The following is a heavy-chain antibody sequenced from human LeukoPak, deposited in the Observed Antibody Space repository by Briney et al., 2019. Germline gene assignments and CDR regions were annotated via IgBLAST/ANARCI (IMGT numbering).Heavy chain of an antibody. J-gene: IGHJ4*02. CDR2: IYTSKSM. CDR1: GGSISSGFYD. CDR3: TKGRGI. D-gene: IGHD3-10*01. Sequence: SSETLSLTCTVSGGSISSGFYDWYWIRQPAGKGLEWIGHIYTSKSMNYNPSLTSRVTISVDTSKNQFSLKLTSVTAADTAVYYCTKGRGIWGQGTLVTVSS. V-gene: IGHV4-61*09.